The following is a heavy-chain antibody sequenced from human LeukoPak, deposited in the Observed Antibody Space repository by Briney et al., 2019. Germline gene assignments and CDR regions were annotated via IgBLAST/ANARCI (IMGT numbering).Heavy chain of an antibody. CDR2: ISSSSSYI. CDR3: ARTLMADGWFDP. Sequence: GGSPRLSCAASGFTFSSYSMNWVRQAPGKGLEWVSSISSSSSYIYYADSVKGRFTISRDNAKNSLYLQMNSLRAEDTAVYYCARTLMADGWFDPWGQETLVTVSS. J-gene: IGHJ5*02. V-gene: IGHV3-21*01. CDR1: GFTFSSYS. D-gene: IGHD3-10*01.